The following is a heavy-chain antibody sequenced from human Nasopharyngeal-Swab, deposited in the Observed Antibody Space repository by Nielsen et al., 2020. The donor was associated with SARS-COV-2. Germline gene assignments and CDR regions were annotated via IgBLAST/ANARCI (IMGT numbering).Heavy chain of an antibody. CDR3: ARPQDSSGWHGLDY. D-gene: IGHD6-19*01. Sequence: VRQMPGKGLEWMGIIYPGDSDTRYSPSFQGQVTISADKSISTAYLQWSSLKASDTAMYYCARPQDSSGWHGLDYWGQGTLVTVSS. V-gene: IGHV5-51*01. J-gene: IGHJ4*02. CDR2: IYPGDSDT.